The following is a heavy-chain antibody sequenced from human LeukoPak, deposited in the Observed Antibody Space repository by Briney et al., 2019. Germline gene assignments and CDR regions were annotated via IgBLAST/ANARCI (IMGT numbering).Heavy chain of an antibody. CDR3: ARDLFLQLENHGMDV. CDR2: ISGTGGST. Sequence: PGGSLRLSCAASGFTFTSYSMNWVRQAPGKGLEWISAISGTGGSTYYADSVKGRFTISRDDSKNTLYLQMNSLRAEDTAVYYCARDLFLQLENHGMDVWGQGTTVTVSS. D-gene: IGHD6-6*01. V-gene: IGHV3-23*01. J-gene: IGHJ6*02. CDR1: GFTFTSYS.